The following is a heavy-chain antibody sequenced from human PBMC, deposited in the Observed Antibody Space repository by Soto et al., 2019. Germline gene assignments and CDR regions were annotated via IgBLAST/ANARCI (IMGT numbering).Heavy chain of an antibody. Sequence: GGSLRLSCAASGFTFSSYAMGWVRQAPGKGLEWVSAISGSGGSTYYADSVKGRFTISRDNSKNTLYLQMDSLRAEDTAVYYCAKEPFYYDSSGYYYDYWGQGTLVTVSS. CDR1: GFTFSSYA. CDR3: AKEPFYYDSSGYYYDY. V-gene: IGHV3-23*01. J-gene: IGHJ4*02. CDR2: ISGSGGST. D-gene: IGHD3-22*01.